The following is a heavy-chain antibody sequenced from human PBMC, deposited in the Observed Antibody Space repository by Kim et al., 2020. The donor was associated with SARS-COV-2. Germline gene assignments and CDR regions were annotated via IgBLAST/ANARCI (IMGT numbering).Heavy chain of an antibody. CDR3: SRDGGRGWYSFDP. CDR2: INTANGYA. CDR1: GYTFNNFA. V-gene: IGHV1-3*04. J-gene: IGHJ5*02. Sequence: ASVKVSCKAYGYTFNNFAIHWVRQAPGQGLEWVGWINTANGYAGYSQTFQGRVSITLDTSASTAYMELPSLRSEDAAVYFCSRDGGRGWYSFDPWGQGTLVTVSS. D-gene: IGHD1-1*01.